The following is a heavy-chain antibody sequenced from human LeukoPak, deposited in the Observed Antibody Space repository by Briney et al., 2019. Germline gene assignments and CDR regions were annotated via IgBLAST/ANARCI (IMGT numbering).Heavy chain of an antibody. CDR2: IIRDGTGT. Sequence: PGGSLRLSCAASGFTLSSKVMHWVRQAPGTGLVWVSRIIRDGTGTDYADSVKGRFTISRDIATNTLYLQMNSLRAEDTAVYYCARAVGYGARSYGFDIWGQGTTVTVSS. CDR1: GFTLSSKV. CDR3: ARAVGYGARSYGFDI. J-gene: IGHJ3*02. D-gene: IGHD3-10*01. V-gene: IGHV3-74*01.